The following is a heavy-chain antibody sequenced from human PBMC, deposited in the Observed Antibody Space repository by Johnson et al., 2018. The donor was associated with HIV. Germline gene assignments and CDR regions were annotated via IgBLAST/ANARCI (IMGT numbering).Heavy chain of an antibody. CDR1: GFTFDDYG. V-gene: IGHV3-20*04. Sequence: MQLVESGGGLVQPGGSLRVSCAASGFTFDDYGMSWVRQAPGKGLEWVSGINWNGGSTGYADSVKGRFTISRDNSKNTLYLQMNSLRAEDTAVYYCAKDTEGSGYAFDIWGQGTMVTVSS. D-gene: IGHD3-22*01. J-gene: IGHJ3*02. CDR2: INWNGGST. CDR3: AKDTEGSGYAFDI.